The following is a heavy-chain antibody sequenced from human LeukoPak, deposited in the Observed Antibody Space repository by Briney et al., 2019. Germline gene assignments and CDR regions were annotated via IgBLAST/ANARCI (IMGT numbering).Heavy chain of an antibody. D-gene: IGHD3-10*01. Sequence: PGGSLRLSCAASGFTFSSYGMHWVRQAPGKGLEWVAFIRYDGSNKYYADSVKGRFTISRDNSKNTLYLQMNSLRAEDTAVYYCAKAPNYYCSGSYYTLYYYYGMDVWGQGTTVTVSS. CDR2: IRYDGSNK. V-gene: IGHV3-30*02. J-gene: IGHJ6*02. CDR3: AKAPNYYCSGSYYTLYYYYGMDV. CDR1: GFTFSSYG.